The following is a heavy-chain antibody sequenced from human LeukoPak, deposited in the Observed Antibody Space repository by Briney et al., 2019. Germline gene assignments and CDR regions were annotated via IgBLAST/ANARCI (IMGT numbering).Heavy chain of an antibody. CDR3: ARGRYYYGSWYMDV. V-gene: IGHV3-11*01. CDR1: EITFSDYQ. D-gene: IGHD3-10*01. J-gene: IGHJ6*02. CDR2: ISSSGTVI. Sequence: GGSLRLSCAASEITFSDYQMNWIRQAPGKGLEWVSYISSSGTVIYYADSVKGRFTISRDNAKNSLYLQMNSLRAEDTAVYYCARGRYYYGSWYMDVWGQGTTVTVSS.